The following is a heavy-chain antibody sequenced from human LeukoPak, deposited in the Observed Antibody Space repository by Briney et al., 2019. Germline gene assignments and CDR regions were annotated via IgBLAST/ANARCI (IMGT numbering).Heavy chain of an antibody. CDR3: TADHLWFGEILYRY. V-gene: IGHV3-15*01. CDR1: GFTFSNAW. D-gene: IGHD3-10*01. J-gene: IGHJ4*02. Sequence: GGSLRLSCAASGFTFSNAWMSWVRQVPGKGLEWVGRIKRKTDGGTTDYAAPVKGRFTISRDDSKNTLYLQMNSLKSEDTAVYYCTADHLWFGEILYRYWGQGTLVTVSS. CDR2: IKRKTDGGTT.